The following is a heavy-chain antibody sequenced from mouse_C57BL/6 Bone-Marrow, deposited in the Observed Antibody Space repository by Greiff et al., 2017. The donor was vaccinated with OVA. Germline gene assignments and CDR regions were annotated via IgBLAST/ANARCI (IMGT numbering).Heavy chain of an antibody. Sequence: QVQLQQSGAELVRPGSSVKLSCKASGYTFTSYWMHWVKQRPIQGLEWIGNIDPSDSETHYNQKFKDKATLTVDKSSSTAYMQLSSLTSEDSAVYYCARLAGSYYFDYWGQGTTLTVSS. CDR3: ARLAGSYYFDY. CDR2: IDPSDSET. CDR1: GYTFTSYW. J-gene: IGHJ2*01. V-gene: IGHV1-52*01.